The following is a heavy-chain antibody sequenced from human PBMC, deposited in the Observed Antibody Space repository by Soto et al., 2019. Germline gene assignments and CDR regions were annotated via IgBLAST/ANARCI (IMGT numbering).Heavy chain of an antibody. J-gene: IGHJ4*02. D-gene: IGHD3-22*01. CDR3: ARGQLKATYYYDSSGSYFDY. CDR2: IIPIFGTA. V-gene: IGHV1-69*12. Sequence: QVQLVQSGAEVKKPGSSVKVSCKASGGTFSSYAISWVRQAPGQGLEWMGGIIPIFGTANYAQKFQGRVTITADEPTSTANMELSSLRSEDTAVYYCARGQLKATYYYDSSGSYFDYWGQGTLVTVSS. CDR1: GGTFSSYA.